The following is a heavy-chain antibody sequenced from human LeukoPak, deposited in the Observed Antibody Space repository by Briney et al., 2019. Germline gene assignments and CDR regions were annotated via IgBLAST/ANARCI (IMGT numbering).Heavy chain of an antibody. J-gene: IGHJ6*03. CDR3: ARDAIRGYYYMDV. Sequence: ASVKVSCKASGYTFTSYYMHWVRQAPGQGLEWMGIINPSGGSTSYAQKFRGRVTMTRDTSTSTVYMELSSLRSEDTAVYYCARDAIRGYYYMDVWGKGTTVTVSS. CDR1: GYTFTSYY. D-gene: IGHD5-12*01. V-gene: IGHV1-46*01. CDR2: INPSGGST.